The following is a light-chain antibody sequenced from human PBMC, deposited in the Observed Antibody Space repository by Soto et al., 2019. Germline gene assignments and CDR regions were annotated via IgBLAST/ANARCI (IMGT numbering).Light chain of an antibody. Sequence: QSALTQPRSVSGSPGQSVTISCPGTSSDLDTYNRVSWYQQPPGTAPKLMIYEVSNRPSGVPDRLSGSKSGNTASLTISGLQAEDEADYSCCSYAGSHTWVFGTGTKLTVL. CDR2: EVS. V-gene: IGLV2-18*02. CDR1: SSDLDTYNR. J-gene: IGLJ1*01. CDR3: CSYAGSHTWV.